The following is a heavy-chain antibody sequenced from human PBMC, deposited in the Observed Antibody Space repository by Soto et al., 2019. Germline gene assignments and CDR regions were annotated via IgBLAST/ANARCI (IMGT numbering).Heavy chain of an antibody. Sequence: GGSLRLSCAASGFTFSSYWMSWVRQAPGKGLEWVANIKQDGSEKYYVDSVKGRFTISRDNAKNSLYLQMNSLRAEDTAVYYCAREFRPYYYYMDVWGKGTTVTVSS. D-gene: IGHD2-21*01. CDR3: AREFRPYYYYMDV. CDR2: IKQDGSEK. V-gene: IGHV3-7*01. CDR1: GFTFSSYW. J-gene: IGHJ6*03.